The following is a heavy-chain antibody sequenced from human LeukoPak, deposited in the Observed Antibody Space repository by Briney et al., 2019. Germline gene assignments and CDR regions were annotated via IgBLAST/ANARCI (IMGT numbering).Heavy chain of an antibody. V-gene: IGHV4-34*01. J-gene: IGHJ4*02. CDR2: INHSGST. CDR1: GGSFSGYY. Sequence: SETLSLTCAVYGGSFSGYYWSWIRQPPGKGLEWIGEINHSGSTNYNPSLKSRVTISVDTSKNQFSLRLNSVTAADTAVYYCARGKGDYWGQGTLVTVSS. CDR3: ARGKGDY.